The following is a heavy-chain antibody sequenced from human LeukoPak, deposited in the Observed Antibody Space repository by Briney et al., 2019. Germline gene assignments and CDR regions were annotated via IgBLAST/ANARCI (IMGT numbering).Heavy chain of an antibody. V-gene: IGHV4-59*08. D-gene: IGHD3-10*01. J-gene: IGHJ1*01. CDR1: GCTISSYS. CDR3: AIIGLAEGSTEYFQH. CDR2: IYYSGST. Sequence: PSETLSLTCTVSGCTISSYSWSWIRQPPGKGLEWIGYIYYSGSTNYNPSLKSRVTISVDTSKNQFSLKLSSVTAADTAVYYCAIIGLAEGSTEYFQHWGQGTLVTVSS.